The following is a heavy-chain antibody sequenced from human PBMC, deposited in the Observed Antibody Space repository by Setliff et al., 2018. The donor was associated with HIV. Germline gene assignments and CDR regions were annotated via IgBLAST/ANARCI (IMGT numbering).Heavy chain of an antibody. Sequence: ASVKVSCKASGYTFTNYDINWVRQATGQGLEWMGWMNPNNGNTGYSQKFQGRVTMTRNTSTSTAYMEVSSLRSEDTAVYYCARGLSDYYYESFQHWGQGTVVTVSS. CDR2: MNPNNGNT. V-gene: IGHV1-8*02. D-gene: IGHD3-22*01. CDR1: GYTFTNYD. CDR3: ARGLSDYYYESFQH. J-gene: IGHJ1*01.